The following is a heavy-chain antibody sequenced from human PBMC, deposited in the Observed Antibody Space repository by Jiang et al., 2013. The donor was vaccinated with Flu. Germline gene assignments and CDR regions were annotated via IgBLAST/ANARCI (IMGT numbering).Heavy chain of an antibody. J-gene: IGHJ6*02. D-gene: IGHD2-2*01. V-gene: IGHV4-31*03. CDR2: IYYSGST. Sequence: GSGLVKPSQTLSLTCTVSGGSISSGGYYWSWIRQHPGKGLEWIGYIYYSGSTYYNPSLKSRVTISVDTSKNQFSLKLSSVTAADTAVYYCARAQVSVVVPAAMLGDYYYGMDVWGQGTRSPSP. CDR3: ARAQVSVVVPAAMLGDYYYGMDV. CDR1: GGSISSGGYY.